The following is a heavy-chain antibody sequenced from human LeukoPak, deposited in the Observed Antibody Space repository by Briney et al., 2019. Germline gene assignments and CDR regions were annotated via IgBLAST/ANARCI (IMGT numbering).Heavy chain of an antibody. D-gene: IGHD3-10*01. Sequence: GGALRLSCAASGFTFSSYDMNWVRQAPGKGLEGVSHISSSGSTIHSADSVKGRFTISRDNAKNSLYLQMNSLRAEDTAIYYCARVHPYYYGSGSYLMGYYYYGMDVWGQGTTVTVSS. V-gene: IGHV3-48*03. CDR3: ARVHPYYYGSGSYLMGYYYYGMDV. J-gene: IGHJ6*02. CDR1: GFTFSSYD. CDR2: ISSSGSTI.